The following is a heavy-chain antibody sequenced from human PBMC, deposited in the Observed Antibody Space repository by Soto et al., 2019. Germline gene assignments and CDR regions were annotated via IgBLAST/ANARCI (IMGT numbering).Heavy chain of an antibody. CDR3: ARYCGTAIWYFDI. J-gene: IGHJ2*01. V-gene: IGHV4-34*01. D-gene: IGHD2-15*01. Sequence: QVRLQQWGAGLLKPSETLSLTCAVYGASFTGYYWTWLRQSPGKGLEWIGEVSHIVTAKYNPSLKSRVTISLDTSKSQSSLELTSVTAADTAVYYCARYCGTAIWYFDIWGRGPSVSVCS. CDR2: VSHIVTA. CDR1: GASFTGYY.